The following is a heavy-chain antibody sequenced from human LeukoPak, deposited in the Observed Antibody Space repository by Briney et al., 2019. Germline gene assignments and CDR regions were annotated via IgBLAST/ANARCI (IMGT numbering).Heavy chain of an antibody. J-gene: IGHJ6*03. D-gene: IGHD5-18*01. CDR1: GFTFDDYG. CDR3: ARVEGYSYGAYYYYYYYMDV. CDR2: INWNGGST. Sequence: PGGSLRLSCAASGFTFDDYGMSWVRQAPGKGLEWVSGINWNGGSTGYADSVKGRFTISRDNAKNSLYLQMNSLRAEDTALYYCARVEGYSYGAYYYYYYYMDVWGKGTPVTVSS. V-gene: IGHV3-20*04.